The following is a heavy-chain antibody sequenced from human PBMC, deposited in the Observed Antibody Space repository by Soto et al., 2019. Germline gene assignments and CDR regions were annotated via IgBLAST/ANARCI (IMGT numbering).Heavy chain of an antibody. Sequence: GGSLRLSCAASGFTFSSYGMHWVRQAPGKGLEWVAVIWYDGSNKYYADSVKGRFTISRDNSKNTLYLQMNSLRAEDTAVYYWARDCKESIAARDAFDIWGQGTMVTVSS. CDR2: IWYDGSNK. CDR1: GFTFSSYG. J-gene: IGHJ3*02. D-gene: IGHD6-6*01. V-gene: IGHV3-33*01. CDR3: ARDCKESIAARDAFDI.